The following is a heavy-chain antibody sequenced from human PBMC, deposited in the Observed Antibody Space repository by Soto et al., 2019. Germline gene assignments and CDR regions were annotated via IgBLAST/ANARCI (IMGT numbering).Heavy chain of an antibody. Sequence: ITLKESGPTLVKPTQTLTLTCTFSGFSLSTSEVGVGWIRQPPGKALEWLAVIYWDDDKRYSPSLRSRLTITKDTSKNQVVLTMTNMDPVDTATYYCAHSGIAVAGRVTALDPWGQGSLVTVSS. CDR2: IYWDDDK. J-gene: IGHJ5*02. V-gene: IGHV2-5*02. CDR1: GFSLSTSEVG. CDR3: AHSGIAVAGRVTALDP. D-gene: IGHD6-19*01.